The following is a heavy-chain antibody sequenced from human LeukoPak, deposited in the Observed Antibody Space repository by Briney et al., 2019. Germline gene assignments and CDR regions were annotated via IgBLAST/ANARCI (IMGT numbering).Heavy chain of an antibody. V-gene: IGHV3-48*03. CDR3: VRWYDAFDI. Sequence: GGSLRLSCAASGFTFSSYEMNWVREAPGKGLEWVSYISSSGSTIYYADSVKGRFTISRDNAKNSLYLQMHSLRAEDTAVYYCVRWYDAFDIWGQGTMVTVSS. CDR2: ISSSGSTI. CDR1: GFTFSSYE. J-gene: IGHJ3*02. D-gene: IGHD2-15*01.